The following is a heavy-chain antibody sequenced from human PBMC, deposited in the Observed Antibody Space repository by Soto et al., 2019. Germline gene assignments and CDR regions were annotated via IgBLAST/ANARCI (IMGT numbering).Heavy chain of an antibody. CDR2: IYSGGST. CDR3: ARGFGTFYGSGSYYANWFDP. Sequence: PGGSLRLSCAASGFTVSSNYMSWVRQAPGKGLEWVSVIYSGGSTYYADSVKGRFTISRDNSKNTLYLQMNSLRAEDTAVYYCARGFGTFYGSGSYYANWFDPWGQGTLVTVSS. J-gene: IGHJ5*02. V-gene: IGHV3-66*01. CDR1: GFTVSSNY. D-gene: IGHD3-10*01.